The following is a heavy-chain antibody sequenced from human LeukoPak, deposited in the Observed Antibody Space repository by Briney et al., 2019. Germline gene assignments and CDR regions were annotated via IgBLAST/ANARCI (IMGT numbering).Heavy chain of an antibody. CDR2: IFYSGST. D-gene: IGHD6-19*01. Sequence: TSETLSLTCTVSSGSISTSNYYWGWVRQPPGKALEWIGNIFYSGSTYYNPSLKSRVTISVDTSKNQFSLKLTSMTAADTAVYYCARVSTTLIAVPGTGNDYYMDVWGKGATVTVSS. CDR1: SGSISTSNYY. V-gene: IGHV4-39*07. CDR3: ARVSTTLIAVPGTGNDYYMDV. J-gene: IGHJ6*03.